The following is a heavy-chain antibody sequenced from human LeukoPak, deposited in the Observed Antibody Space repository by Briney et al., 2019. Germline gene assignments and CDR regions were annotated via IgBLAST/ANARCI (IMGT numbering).Heavy chain of an antibody. CDR2: IYYRGST. V-gene: IGHV4-59*01. Sequence: SETLSPTCTVLGGSISSYYWSWIRQPPGKGRGWIGYIYYRGSTKYNASLKNRDPISGDTYKNEFSLKRGSVTAADTAVYYCAGAPIFTGYHYYYYYGMDVWGQGTTVTVSS. J-gene: IGHJ6*02. CDR1: GGSISSYY. CDR3: AGAPIFTGYHYYYYYGMDV. D-gene: IGHD3-9*01.